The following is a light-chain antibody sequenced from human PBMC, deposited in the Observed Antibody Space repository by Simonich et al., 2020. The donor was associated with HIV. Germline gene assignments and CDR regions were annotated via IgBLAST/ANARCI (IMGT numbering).Light chain of an antibody. Sequence: QSALTQPASVSGSPGQSITISCTETSSDIGDYNFVSWYQQHPGKAPKLMIYDVSNRPSGVSNRFSGSKSGNTASLTISGLLAEDEADYYCSSYTSSSTLVFGGGTKLTVL. CDR1: SSDIGDYNF. V-gene: IGLV2-14*03. J-gene: IGLJ3*02. CDR2: DVS. CDR3: SSYTSSSTLV.